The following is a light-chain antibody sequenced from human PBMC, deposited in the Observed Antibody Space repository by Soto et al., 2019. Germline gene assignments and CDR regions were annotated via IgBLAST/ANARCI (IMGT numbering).Light chain of an antibody. CDR2: DAS. Sequence: DIQMTQSPSTLSASVGDRVTITCRASQSISSWLAWYQQKPGKAPKLLIYDASSLESGVPSRFSGSGSGTEFTLTISSLQTDDFATYYCQQYNSYSPYTFGKGTKLEIK. V-gene: IGKV1-5*01. J-gene: IGKJ2*01. CDR1: QSISSW. CDR3: QQYNSYSPYT.